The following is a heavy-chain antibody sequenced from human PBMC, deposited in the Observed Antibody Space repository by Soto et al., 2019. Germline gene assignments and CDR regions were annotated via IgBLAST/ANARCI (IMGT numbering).Heavy chain of an antibody. CDR1: GVTFSSYS. V-gene: IGHV3-48*01. CDR3: SSPVDCTTTSFIL. D-gene: IGHD2-2*01. CDR2: ISSSSNSI. Sequence: GGSLRLSCAASGVTFSSYSMNWVGQAPGKGLEWVSYISSSSNSIYYADSVKGRFTISRDNAKNSLHLQMNSLRAEDTAVYYCSSPVDCTTTSFILWGQETLVTISS. J-gene: IGHJ4*02.